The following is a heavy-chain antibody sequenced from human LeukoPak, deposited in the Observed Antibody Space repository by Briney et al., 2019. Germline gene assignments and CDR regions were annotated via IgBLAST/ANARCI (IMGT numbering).Heavy chain of an antibody. CDR1: GFTFGDYA. CDR2: IRSKAYGGTT. Sequence: GGSLRLSCTASGFTFGDYAMSWFRQAPGKGLEWVGFIRSKAYGGTTEYAASVKGRFTISRDDSKSIAYLQMNSLKTEDTAVYYCKSHYGSGSYLFDYWGQGTLVTVSS. V-gene: IGHV3-49*03. D-gene: IGHD3-10*01. CDR3: KSHYGSGSYLFDY. J-gene: IGHJ4*02.